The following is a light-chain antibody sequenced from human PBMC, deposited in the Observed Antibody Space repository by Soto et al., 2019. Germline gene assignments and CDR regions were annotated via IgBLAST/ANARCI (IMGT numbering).Light chain of an antibody. CDR1: NSDVGGYNY. CDR3: SSYAGSNNLVV. J-gene: IGLJ2*01. Sequence: QSVLTQPPSASGSPGQSVTISCTGTNSDVGGYNYVSWYQQHPGKAPKLMIYEVSKRPSGVPDRFSGSKSGNTASLTVSGLQAEDEADYYCSSYAGSNNLVVFGGGTKVTVL. CDR2: EVS. V-gene: IGLV2-8*01.